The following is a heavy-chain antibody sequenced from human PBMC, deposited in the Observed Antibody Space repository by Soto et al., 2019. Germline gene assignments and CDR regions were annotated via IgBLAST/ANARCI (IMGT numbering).Heavy chain of an antibody. CDR2: INHSGST. CDR1: GGSFSGYY. D-gene: IGHD2-2*01. Sequence: PSETLSLTCAVYGGSFSGYYWSWIRQPPGKGLEWIGEINHSGSTNYNPSLKSRVTISVDTSKNQFSLKLSSVTAADTAVYYCARGSPALPIVRRYYYYMDVWGKGTTVTVSS. V-gene: IGHV4-34*01. CDR3: ARGSPALPIVRRYYYYMDV. J-gene: IGHJ6*03.